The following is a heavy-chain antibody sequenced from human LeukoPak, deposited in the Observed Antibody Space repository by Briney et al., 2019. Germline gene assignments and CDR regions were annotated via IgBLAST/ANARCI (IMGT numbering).Heavy chain of an antibody. CDR2: IYYSGIT. J-gene: IGHJ6*04. CDR1: GGSISSSSYY. Sequence: SETLSLTCTVSGGSISSSSYYWGWIRQPPGKGLEWIGSIYYSGITYYNPSPKSRVTISVDTSKNQFSLKLSSVTAADSAVYYCARTLDVWGKGTTGTVSS. V-gene: IGHV4-39*01. CDR3: ARTLDV.